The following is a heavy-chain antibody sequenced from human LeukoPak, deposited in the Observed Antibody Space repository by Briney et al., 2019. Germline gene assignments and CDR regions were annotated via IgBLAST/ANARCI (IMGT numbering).Heavy chain of an antibody. V-gene: IGHV3-7*01. Sequence: GGSLRLSCVASGFIFTDHWMSWVRQAPGKGLDWVANIKEDESAKFYADSARGRFTISRDNAKNSVCLEMNNLRVEDTAVYYCARAVDVADYWGRGTLVTVSS. D-gene: IGHD3-16*01. J-gene: IGHJ4*02. CDR2: IKEDESAK. CDR3: ARAVDVADY. CDR1: GFIFTDHW.